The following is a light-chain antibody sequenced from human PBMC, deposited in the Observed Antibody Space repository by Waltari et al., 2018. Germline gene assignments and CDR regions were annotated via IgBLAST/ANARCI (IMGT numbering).Light chain of an antibody. V-gene: IGLV1-44*01. CDR3: AGWDDRLNGVV. J-gene: IGLJ3*02. CDR1: SSNIGSYI. Sequence: QSVLTQPPSASGTPGQRVTISCSGSSSNIGSYIVNWYQQLPGTAPKLLIYINNQRPSGVPDRFSGSKSGTSASLAIIGLQSEDEADYYCAGWDDRLNGVVFGGGTKLTVL. CDR2: INN.